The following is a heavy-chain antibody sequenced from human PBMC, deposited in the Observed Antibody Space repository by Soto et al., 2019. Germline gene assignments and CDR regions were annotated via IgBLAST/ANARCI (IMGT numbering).Heavy chain of an antibody. Sequence: ASVKVSCKASGYTFTSYGISWVRQAPGQGLEWMGWISAYNGNTNYAQKLQGRVTMTTDTSTSTAYMELSSLRSDDTAVYYCARVECSGGSCYSAEYFQHWGQGTLVTVSS. CDR2: ISAYNGNT. CDR1: GYTFTSYG. J-gene: IGHJ1*01. V-gene: IGHV1-18*01. CDR3: ARVECSGGSCYSAEYFQH. D-gene: IGHD2-15*01.